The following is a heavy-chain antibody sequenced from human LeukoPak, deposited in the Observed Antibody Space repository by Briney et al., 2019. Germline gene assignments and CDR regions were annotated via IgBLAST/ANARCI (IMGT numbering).Heavy chain of an antibody. CDR3: ARDQAVSGSNYYYGVDV. Sequence: GGSLRLSRAASGFTFSRYAMHWVRQAPGKGLEWVAVISYDGANKHNADSVKGRFSISRDSSKNTLYLQMDSLRPEDTAVYYCARDQAVSGSNYYYGVDVWGKGTTVTVSS. CDR1: GFTFSRYA. CDR2: ISYDGANK. D-gene: IGHD6-19*01. J-gene: IGHJ6*04. V-gene: IGHV3-30*04.